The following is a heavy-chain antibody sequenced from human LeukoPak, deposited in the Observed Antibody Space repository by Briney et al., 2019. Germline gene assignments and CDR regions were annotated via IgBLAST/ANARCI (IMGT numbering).Heavy chain of an antibody. Sequence: PGGSLRLSCAASGFTFRSYWMSWVRQAPGKGLEWVANIKGDGSEKNYVDSVKGRFTISRDSAKNSPNLQMNSLRVEDTAVYYCARGGVPYGLDVWGQGTTVTVSS. V-gene: IGHV3-7*05. CDR3: ARGGVPYGLDV. D-gene: IGHD2-8*01. J-gene: IGHJ6*02. CDR2: IKGDGSEK. CDR1: GFTFRSYW.